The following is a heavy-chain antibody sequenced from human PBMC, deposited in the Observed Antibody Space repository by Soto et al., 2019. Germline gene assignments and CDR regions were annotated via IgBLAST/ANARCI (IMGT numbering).Heavy chain of an antibody. CDR2: INHSGST. CDR1: GGSFSGYY. Sequence: PSETLSLTCAVYGGSFSGYYWSWIRQPPGRGLEWIGEINHSGSTNYNPSLKSRVTISVDTSKNQFSLKLSSVTAADTAVYYCARGAGVVVVVAATGMDVWGQGTTVTVSS. J-gene: IGHJ6*02. D-gene: IGHD2-15*01. V-gene: IGHV4-34*01. CDR3: ARGAGVVVVVAATGMDV.